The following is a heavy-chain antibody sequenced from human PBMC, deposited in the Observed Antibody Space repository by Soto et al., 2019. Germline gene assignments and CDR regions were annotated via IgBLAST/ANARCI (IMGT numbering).Heavy chain of an antibody. CDR1: GYTFTSYD. D-gene: IGHD1-26*01. CDR2: MNPNSGNT. Sequence: QVQLVQSGAEVKKPGASVKVSCKASGYTFTSYDINWVRQATGQGLEWMGWMNPNSGNTGYAQKFQARGTMTENTPIRTAYMGLSTLRSEDTAVYYSASEKVGAVDYWGQGTLVTVSS. J-gene: IGHJ4*02. V-gene: IGHV1-8*01. CDR3: ASEKVGAVDY.